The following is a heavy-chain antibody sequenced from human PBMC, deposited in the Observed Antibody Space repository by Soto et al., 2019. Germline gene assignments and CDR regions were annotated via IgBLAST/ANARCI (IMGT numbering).Heavy chain of an antibody. J-gene: IGHJ4*02. D-gene: IGHD3-10*01. V-gene: IGHV3-23*01. CDR1: GLTFGSRA. Sequence: GGSLRLSCVASGLTFGSRAMTWVRQAPGEGLQWVSTITDTGGDAKYADSVRGRFVISRDNSKKTLYLQMTSLTAEDSAMYYCARGSTDSYPGSRIFDFWGRGPLGTAS. CDR2: ITDTGGDA. CDR3: ARGSTDSYPGSRIFDF.